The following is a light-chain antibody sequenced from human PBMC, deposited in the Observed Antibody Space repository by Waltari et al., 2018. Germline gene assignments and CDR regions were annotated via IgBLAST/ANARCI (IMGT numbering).Light chain of an antibody. Sequence: QSALTQPASVSGSPGQSTTISCTGTSSDVGAYNFVSWYQQHPGKAPKFMIYDVSKRPSGVSNRFSGSKSGNTASLTISGLQAEDEADYYCCSYAGTSTVIVGGGTKLTVL. CDR3: CSYAGTSTVI. CDR1: SSDVGAYNF. V-gene: IGLV2-23*02. J-gene: IGLJ2*01. CDR2: DVS.